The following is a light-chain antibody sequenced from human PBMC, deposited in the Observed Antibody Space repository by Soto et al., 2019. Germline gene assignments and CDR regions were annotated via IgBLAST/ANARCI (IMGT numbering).Light chain of an antibody. CDR2: AAS. V-gene: IGKV1-6*01. Sequence: AIQMTQSPPSLSASVGDRVTITCRASQGIGNDLGWYQQRPGKAPKLLIYAASSLQSGVPSRFSGSGSGTDFTLTISSLQPEDFATYYCQQANSFPLTFGGGTKVEIK. CDR3: QQANSFPLT. J-gene: IGKJ4*01. CDR1: QGIGND.